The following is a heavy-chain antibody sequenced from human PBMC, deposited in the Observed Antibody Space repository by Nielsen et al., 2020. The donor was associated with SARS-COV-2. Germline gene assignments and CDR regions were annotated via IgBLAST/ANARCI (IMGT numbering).Heavy chain of an antibody. CDR1: GFTFDDYA. Sequence: GGSLRLSCAASGFTFDDYAMHWVRQAPGKGLEWVSGISWNSGSIGYADSVKGRFTISRDNAKNSLYLQMNSLRAEDTALYYCAKGGVAATNDPFDYWGQGTLVTVSS. CDR2: ISWNSGSI. CDR3: AKGGVAATNDPFDY. D-gene: IGHD2-15*01. V-gene: IGHV3-9*01. J-gene: IGHJ4*02.